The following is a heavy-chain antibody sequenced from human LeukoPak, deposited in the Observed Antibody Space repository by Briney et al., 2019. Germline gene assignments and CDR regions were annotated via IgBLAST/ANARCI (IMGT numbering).Heavy chain of an antibody. CDR2: IKEDGSAK. CDR1: GFMFSSYW. J-gene: IGHJ6*02. Sequence: GGSLRLSCAASGFMFSSYWMNWVRQAPGKGLEWVANIKEDGSAKYYVDSVKGRFTISRDNAKNSLYLQMNSLRAEDTAVYYWVMGMDVWGQGTTVTVSS. V-gene: IGHV3-7*05. CDR3: VMGMDV.